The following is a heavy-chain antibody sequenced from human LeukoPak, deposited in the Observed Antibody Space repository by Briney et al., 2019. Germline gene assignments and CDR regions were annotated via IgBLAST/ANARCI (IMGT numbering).Heavy chain of an antibody. CDR2: ISSSSSYI. D-gene: IGHD6-13*01. CDR1: GFTFSTYS. V-gene: IGHV3-21*01. Sequence: GGSLRLSCAASGFTFSTYSMNWVRQAPGKGLEWVSSISSSSSYIYYADSVKGRFTISKDNSKNTLYLQMNSLRVEDTAVYFCARGQHRIAAPGTGFDYWGQGTLVTVSS. J-gene: IGHJ4*02. CDR3: ARGQHRIAAPGTGFDY.